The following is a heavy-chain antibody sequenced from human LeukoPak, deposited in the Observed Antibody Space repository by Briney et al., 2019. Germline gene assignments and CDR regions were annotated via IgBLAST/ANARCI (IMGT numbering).Heavy chain of an antibody. CDR2: ISGSGGST. CDR1: GFTFSSYA. Sequence: GGSLRLFCAASGFTFSSYAMSWVRRAIGKGLEWVSAISGSGGSTYYADSVKRRFTTSRDNPKSTPYLQMNSLRAENTAVYYCAKLPLLWVGELFFKHWGQGTLVTVSS. V-gene: IGHV3-23*01. CDR3: AKLPLLWVGELFFKH. D-gene: IGHD3-10*01. J-gene: IGHJ1*01.